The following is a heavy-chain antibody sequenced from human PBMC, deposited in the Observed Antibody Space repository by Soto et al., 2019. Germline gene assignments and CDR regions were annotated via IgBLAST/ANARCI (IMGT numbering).Heavy chain of an antibody. J-gene: IGHJ4*02. Sequence: EVQLVQYGGGWVQPGRSLRLSCGASGFTFDDYGMHWVRQAPGKGLEWVSSISWNSGRIGYADSVKGRFTISRDNVKNSLYLQTNSMRAEDTALYYCARSGEFSASDYFGFWGQGPMVTVSS. CDR2: ISWNSGRI. CDR3: ARSGEFSASDYFGF. V-gene: IGHV3-9*01. CDR1: GFTFDDYG. D-gene: IGHD3-10*01.